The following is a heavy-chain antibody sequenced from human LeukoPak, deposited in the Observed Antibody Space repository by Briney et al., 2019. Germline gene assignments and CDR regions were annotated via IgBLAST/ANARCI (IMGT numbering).Heavy chain of an antibody. CDR3: ARAAMVTGPNWFDP. CDR2: ISSNGGST. J-gene: IGHJ5*02. D-gene: IGHD5-18*01. V-gene: IGHV3-64*01. CDR1: GFTFSSYA. Sequence: PGGSLRLSCAASGFTFSSYAMHWVRQAPGKGLEYVLAISSNGGSTYYANSVKGRFTISRDNSKNTLYLQMGSLRAEDMAVYYCARAAMVTGPNWFDPWGQGTLVTVSS.